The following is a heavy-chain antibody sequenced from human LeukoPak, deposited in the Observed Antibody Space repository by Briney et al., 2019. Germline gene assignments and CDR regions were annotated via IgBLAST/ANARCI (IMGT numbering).Heavy chain of an antibody. CDR3: ARVSVYSSAAANFDY. Sequence: SETLSLTCTVSGGSISSYYWSWIRQPPGKGLEWIGYIYYSGSTYYNPSLKSRVTISVDTSKNQFSLKLNSVTAADTAVYYCARVSVYSSAAANFDYWGQGTLVTVSS. J-gene: IGHJ4*02. CDR1: GGSISSYY. CDR2: IYYSGST. V-gene: IGHV4-59*06. D-gene: IGHD6-13*01.